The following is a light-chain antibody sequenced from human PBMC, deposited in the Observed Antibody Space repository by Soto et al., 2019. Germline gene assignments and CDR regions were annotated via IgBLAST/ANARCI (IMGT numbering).Light chain of an antibody. V-gene: IGLV2-14*02. CDR3: SSFRSSSTLPYV. CDR1: KNNLGSYDL. J-gene: IGLJ1*01. CDR2: EAT. Sequence: QSALTQPASVSGSPGQSITVSCTGTKNNLGSYDLVSWYQKYPDKAPTLLIYEATKRPSGISDRFSGSKSGFTASLTISGLRAEDEADYYCSSFRSSSTLPYVFGTGTKLTVL.